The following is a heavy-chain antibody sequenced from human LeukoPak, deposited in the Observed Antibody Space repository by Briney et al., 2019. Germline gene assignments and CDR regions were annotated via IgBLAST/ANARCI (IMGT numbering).Heavy chain of an antibody. V-gene: IGHV3-74*01. CDR1: GFTFSSYW. J-gene: IGHJ3*02. CDR2: IRRYGSWI. CDR3: AREGYEDAFDI. Sequence: GGSLRLSCAASGFTFSSYWMHWVRQAPGKGLVWVSRIRRYGSWISYGDFVKGRFTISRDNAKNTLYLQMNRLRADDTAVYYCAREGYEDAFDIWGQGTMVTVFS. D-gene: IGHD3-3*01.